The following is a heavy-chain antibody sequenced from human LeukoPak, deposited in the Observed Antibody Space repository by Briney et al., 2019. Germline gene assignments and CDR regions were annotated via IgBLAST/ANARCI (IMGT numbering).Heavy chain of an antibody. J-gene: IGHJ4*02. CDR3: ARDRGGSDWNYHFDY. CDR2: IYYSGST. CDR1: GGSISSYY. D-gene: IGHD1-7*01. V-gene: IGHV4-59*12. Sequence: SETLSLTCTVSGGSISSYYWSWIRQPPGKGLEWIGYIYYSGSTNYNPSLKSRVTMSVDTSKNQFSLKLSSVTAADTAVYYCARDRGGSDWNYHFDYWGQGTLVTVSS.